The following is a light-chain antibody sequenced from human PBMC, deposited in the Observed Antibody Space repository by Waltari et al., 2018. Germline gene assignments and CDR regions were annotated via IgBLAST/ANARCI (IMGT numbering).Light chain of an antibody. CDR3: NSFTSSSTVV. Sequence: QSALTQPASVSGSPGQSITISCTGTSSDVGGYNYVAWYQQHPGKAPKPMVYDVSNRPSGVCNRFSGSKSGNTASLTISGLQPEDEADYYCNSFTSSSTVVFGGGTKLTVL. CDR1: SSDVGGYNY. V-gene: IGLV2-14*03. J-gene: IGLJ3*02. CDR2: DVS.